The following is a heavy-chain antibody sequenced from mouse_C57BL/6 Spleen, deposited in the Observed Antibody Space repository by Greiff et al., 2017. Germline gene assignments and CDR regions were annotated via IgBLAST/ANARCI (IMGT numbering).Heavy chain of an antibody. CDR2: IYPGDGDT. J-gene: IGHJ4*01. V-gene: IGHV1-82*01. Sequence: VQLQQSGPELVKPGASVKISCKASGYAFSSSWMNWVKQRPGKGLEWIGRIYPGDGDTNYNGKFKGKATLTADKSSSTAYMQLSSLTSEDSAVYFCARGSNGPMDYWGQGTSVTVSS. CDR3: ARGSNGPMDY. CDR1: GYAFSSSW. D-gene: IGHD2-5*01.